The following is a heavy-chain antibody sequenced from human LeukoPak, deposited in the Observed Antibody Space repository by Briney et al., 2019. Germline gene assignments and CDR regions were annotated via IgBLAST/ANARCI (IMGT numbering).Heavy chain of an antibody. CDR1: GYTFTSYG. V-gene: IGHV1-18*04. Sequence: GASVKVSCKASGYTFTSYGISWVRQAPGQGLEWMGWISAYNGNTNYAQKLQGRVTITADKSTSTTYMELSSLRSEDTAVYYCAGARSPMVRGRLYGMDVWGKGTTVTVSS. CDR2: ISAYNGNT. CDR3: AGARSPMVRGRLYGMDV. D-gene: IGHD3-10*01. J-gene: IGHJ6*04.